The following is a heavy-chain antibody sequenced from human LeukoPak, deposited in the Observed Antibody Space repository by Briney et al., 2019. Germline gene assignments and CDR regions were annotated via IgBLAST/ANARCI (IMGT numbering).Heavy chain of an antibody. CDR1: GYTFTGYY. Sequence: ASVKVSCKASGYTFTGYYMHWVRQAPGQGLEWMGWINPNSGGTNYAQKFQGRVTMTRDTSISTAYMELSRLRSDDTAVYYCAILRKGLRSWSDPGGQGTLVTVPS. D-gene: IGHD4-17*01. V-gene: IGHV1-2*02. CDR2: INPNSGGT. CDR3: AILRKGLRSWSDP. J-gene: IGHJ5*02.